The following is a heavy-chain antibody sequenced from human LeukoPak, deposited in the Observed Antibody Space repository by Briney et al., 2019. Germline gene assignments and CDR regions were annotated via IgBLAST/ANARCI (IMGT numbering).Heavy chain of an antibody. CDR1: GFTFGDYA. Sequence: PGRSLRLSCTASGFTFGDYAMSWVRQAPGKGLEWVGFIRIKAYGGTTEYAASVKGRFTISRDDSKSIAYLQMSSLKTEDTAVYYCTSETLRYFGWVDYWGQGTLVTVSS. J-gene: IGHJ4*02. V-gene: IGHV3-49*04. CDR3: TSETLRYFGWVDY. CDR2: IRIKAYGGTT. D-gene: IGHD3-9*01.